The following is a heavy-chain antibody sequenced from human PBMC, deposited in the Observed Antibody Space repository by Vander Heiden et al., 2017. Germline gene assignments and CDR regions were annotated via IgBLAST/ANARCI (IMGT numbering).Heavy chain of an antibody. CDR2: IRQDGKEQ. CDR1: GFIFSHYY. J-gene: IGHJ3*01. V-gene: IGHV3-7*01. D-gene: IGHD3-10*01. Sequence: EVRLVESGGGLVQPGWSLRLSCAASGFIFSHYYIGWFRQRPEKGGEWGANIRQDGKEQFSVGSVKGGFTISRDNAGNSVYLQMNSMTAEDTGLYYCVRESVLSVDGDDAFDVWGQGTMVTVFS. CDR3: VRESVLSVDGDDAFDV.